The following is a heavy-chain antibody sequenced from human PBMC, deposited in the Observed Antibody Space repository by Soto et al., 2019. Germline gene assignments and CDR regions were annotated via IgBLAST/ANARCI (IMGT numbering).Heavy chain of an antibody. CDR3: VRPLPSGRNYGMDV. Sequence: GGSLRLSCTAYGLGVRNNYMSWVRQAPGMGLEWVSVIYNDGTTYYADSVKGRFTLSRDTSKNTLSLQMDSLRAEDTAVYYCVRPLPSGRNYGMDVWVQATTVTLS. V-gene: IGHV3-53*01. CDR2: IYNDGTT. CDR1: GLGVRNNY. D-gene: IGHD3-10*01. J-gene: IGHJ6*02.